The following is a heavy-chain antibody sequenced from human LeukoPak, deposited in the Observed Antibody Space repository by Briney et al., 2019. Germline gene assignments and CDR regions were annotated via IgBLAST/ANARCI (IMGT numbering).Heavy chain of an antibody. CDR3: ARDREYYNLLTGYKVSHNFDY. CDR2: ISYDGSNK. D-gene: IGHD3-9*01. Sequence: GGSLRLSCAASGFTFNNHAMSWVRQAPGRGLEWVAVISYDGSNKYYADSVKGRFTISRDNSKNTLYLQMNSLRAEDTAVYYCARDREYYNLLTGYKVSHNFDYWGQGTLVTVSS. J-gene: IGHJ4*02. CDR1: GFTFNNHA. V-gene: IGHV3-30*03.